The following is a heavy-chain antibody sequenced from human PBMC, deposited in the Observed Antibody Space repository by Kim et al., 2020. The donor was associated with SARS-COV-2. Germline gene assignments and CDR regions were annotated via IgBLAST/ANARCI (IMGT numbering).Heavy chain of an antibody. CDR2: ISGSVGST. J-gene: IGHJ6*02. CDR3: AKRDGYV. Sequence: GGSLRLSCAASGFTFSTYGMTWVRQAPGKGLEWVSAISGSVGSTYYADSVKGRFTISRDNSNNTLYLQMNSLRTEDTAIYYCAKRDGYVWGQGTTVTVSS. V-gene: IGHV3-23*01. CDR1: GFTFSTYG.